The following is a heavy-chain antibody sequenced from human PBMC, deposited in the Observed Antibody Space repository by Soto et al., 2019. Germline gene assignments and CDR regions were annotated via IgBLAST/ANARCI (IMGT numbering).Heavy chain of an antibody. CDR1: GFTFSSYA. D-gene: IGHD1-1*01. CDR3: AKAPNWNRVDYFDY. V-gene: IGHV3-64*01. Sequence: PGGSLRLSCAASGFTFSSYAMHWVRQAPGKGLEYVSAISSNGGSTYYANSVKGRFTISRDNSKNTLYLQMGSLRAEDMAVYYCAKAPNWNRVDYFDYWGQGTLVTVSS. J-gene: IGHJ4*02. CDR2: ISSNGGST.